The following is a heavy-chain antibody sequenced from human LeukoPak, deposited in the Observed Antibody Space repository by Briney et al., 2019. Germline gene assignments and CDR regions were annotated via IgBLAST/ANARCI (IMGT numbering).Heavy chain of an antibody. V-gene: IGHV4-38-2*02. CDR3: ARGTRAVAGPLDY. CDR2: IYHSEST. CDR1: GGSISSGYY. D-gene: IGHD6-19*01. J-gene: IGHJ4*02. Sequence: SSETLSLTCTVSGGSISSGYYWGWIRQPPGKGLTWIGSIYHSESTYYNPSLKSRVTISVDTSKNQFSLRLSSVTAADTALYYCARGTRAVAGPLDYWGQGTLVTVSS.